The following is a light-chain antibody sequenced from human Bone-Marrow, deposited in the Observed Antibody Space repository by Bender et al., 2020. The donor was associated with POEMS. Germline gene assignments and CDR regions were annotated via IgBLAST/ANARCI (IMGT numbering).Light chain of an antibody. V-gene: IGLV1-47*01. CDR2: RKN. Sequence: QSVLTQPPSASGTPGQRVTISCSGSSSNIGSNAVNWYQQLPGTAPKLLIYRKNQRPSGVPDRFSGSKSGTSASLAISGLRSEDEADYYCAAWDDSLSGWVFGGGTKLTVL. CDR1: SSNIGSNA. J-gene: IGLJ3*02. CDR3: AAWDDSLSGWV.